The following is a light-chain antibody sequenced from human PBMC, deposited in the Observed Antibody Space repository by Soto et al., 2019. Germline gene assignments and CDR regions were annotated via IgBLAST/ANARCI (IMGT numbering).Light chain of an antibody. V-gene: IGKV3D-15*01. CDR1: QSVSSN. J-gene: IGKJ5*01. CDR3: QQANSFPIN. CDR2: GAS. Sequence: DIVMTQSPATLSVSPGERATLSCRASQSVSSNLAWYQQKPGQAPRLLIYGASIRATGIPDRFSGSGSGTDFTLTISSLQPEDFATYYCQQANSFPINFGQGTRLEIK.